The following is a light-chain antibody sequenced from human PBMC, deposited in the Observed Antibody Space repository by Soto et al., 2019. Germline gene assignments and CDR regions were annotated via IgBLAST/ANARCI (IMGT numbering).Light chain of an antibody. J-gene: IGKJ1*01. CDR3: QQYSTYPWT. Sequence: EIVMTQSPATLAVSPGERATLSCRASQSVRINVAWYQQKNGQAPRLLVYGASTRASGIPDRFSGSGSGTEFTLTISSLQPDDFASYHCQQYSTYPWTFGQGTKVDIK. CDR2: GAS. V-gene: IGKV3-15*01. CDR1: QSVRIN.